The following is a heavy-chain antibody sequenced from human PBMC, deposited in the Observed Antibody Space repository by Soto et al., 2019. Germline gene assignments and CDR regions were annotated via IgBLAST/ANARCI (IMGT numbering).Heavy chain of an antibody. CDR3: AKDLRQQRRYWYFDL. D-gene: IGHD6-13*01. CDR1: GFTFSSYA. J-gene: IGHJ2*01. CDR2: ISGSGGST. Sequence: EVQLLESGGGLVQPGGSLRLSCAASGFTFSSYAMSWFRQAPGKGLEWVSAISGSGGSTYNADSVKGRFTISRDNSKNTLYLQMNSLRAEDTAVYYCAKDLRQQRRYWYFDLWGRGTLVTVSS. V-gene: IGHV3-23*01.